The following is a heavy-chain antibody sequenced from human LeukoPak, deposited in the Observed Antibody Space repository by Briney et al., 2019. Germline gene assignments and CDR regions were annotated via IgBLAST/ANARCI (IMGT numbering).Heavy chain of an antibody. V-gene: IGHV4-59*12. CDR3: ARRTTGSSNWFDP. CDR1: GGSISSYY. J-gene: IGHJ5*02. Sequence: SETLSLTCTVSGGSISSYYWSWIRQPPGKGLEWIGYIYYSGSTNYNPSLKSRVTISVDTSKNQFSLKLSSVTAADTAVYYCARRTTGSSNWFDPWGQGTLVTVSS. CDR2: IYYSGST. D-gene: IGHD1-1*01.